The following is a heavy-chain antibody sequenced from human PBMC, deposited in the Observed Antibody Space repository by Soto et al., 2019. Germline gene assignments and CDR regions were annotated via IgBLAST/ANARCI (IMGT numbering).Heavy chain of an antibody. J-gene: IGHJ6*02. V-gene: IGHV3-53*01. Sequence: EVQLVESGGGLIQPGGSLRLSCAASGFTVSSNYMSWVRQAPGKGLEWVSVIYSGGSTYYADSVKGRFTISRDNSKNSLYLQMNRLRAEGTAVYYCARRVGATDYYYYGMDVWGQGTTVTVSS. CDR3: ARRVGATDYYYYGMDV. D-gene: IGHD1-26*01. CDR2: IYSGGST. CDR1: GFTVSSNY.